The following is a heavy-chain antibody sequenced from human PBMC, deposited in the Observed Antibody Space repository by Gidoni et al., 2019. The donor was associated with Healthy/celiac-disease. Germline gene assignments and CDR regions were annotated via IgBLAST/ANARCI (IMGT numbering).Heavy chain of an antibody. CDR3: AKVGDYYDSSGYYYVSYYYYYMDV. CDR1: GFTFSSYA. Sequence: EVQLLEAGGGLVQPGGSLRLSCAASGFTFSSYAMSWVRKAPGKGLEWVSAISGSGGSTYYADSVKGRFTISRDNSKNTLYLQMNSLRAEDTAVYYCAKVGDYYDSSGYYYVSYYYYYMDVWGKGTTVTVSS. J-gene: IGHJ6*03. CDR2: ISGSGGST. V-gene: IGHV3-23*01. D-gene: IGHD3-22*01.